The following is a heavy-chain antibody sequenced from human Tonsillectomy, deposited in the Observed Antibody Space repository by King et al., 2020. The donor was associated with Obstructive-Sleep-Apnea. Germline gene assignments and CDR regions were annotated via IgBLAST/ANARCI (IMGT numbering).Heavy chain of an antibody. CDR2: IKSKTDGGKT. V-gene: IGHV3-15*01. D-gene: IGHD5-24*01. Sequence: VQLVESGGGLVKPGGSLRLSCAASGFTFTNAWMSWVRQAPGKGLEWVGRIKSKTDGGKTDYAAPVKDRFTISRDDSKNTLYLQMNSLKTEDTAVYYCLTGRWLQFSWGQGTLVTVSS. CDR3: LTGRWLQFS. J-gene: IGHJ5*02. CDR1: GFTFTNAW.